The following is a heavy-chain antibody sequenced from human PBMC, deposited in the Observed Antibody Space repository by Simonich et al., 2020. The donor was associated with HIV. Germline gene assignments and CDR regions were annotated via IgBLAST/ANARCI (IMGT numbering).Heavy chain of an antibody. CDR3: ARGQPYFDY. Sequence: QVQLVQSGAEVKKPGASVKVSCKASGYTFTNYAISWVRQAPGQGLEWMGWVRTFGGDTKYSQNLQGRVTMTTDTSTTTVYMELRSLRSDDTAIYYCARGQPYFDYWGQGTLVTVYS. D-gene: IGHD5-18*01. V-gene: IGHV1-18*01. CDR2: VRTFGGDT. J-gene: IGHJ4*02. CDR1: GYTFTNYA.